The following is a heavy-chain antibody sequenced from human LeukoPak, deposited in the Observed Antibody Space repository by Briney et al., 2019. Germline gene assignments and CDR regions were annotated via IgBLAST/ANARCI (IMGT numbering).Heavy chain of an antibody. CDR2: ISSSSSTI. V-gene: IGHV3-48*01. CDR3: ARVRVAGTSNHYYYYGMDV. CDR1: GFTFSSYS. Sequence: PGGSLRLSCAASGFTFSSYSMNWVRQAPGKGLEWVSYISSSSSTIYYADSVKGRFTISRDNAKNTLYLQMNSLRAEDTAVYYCARVRVAGTSNHYYYYGMDVWGQGTTVTVSS. D-gene: IGHD6-19*01. J-gene: IGHJ6*02.